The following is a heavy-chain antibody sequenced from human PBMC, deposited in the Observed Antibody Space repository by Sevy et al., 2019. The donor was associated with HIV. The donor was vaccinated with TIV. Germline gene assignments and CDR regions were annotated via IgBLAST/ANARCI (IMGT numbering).Heavy chain of an antibody. CDR2: FSFGCGKI. J-gene: IGHJ4*02. CDR1: GFTFSKYS. CDR3: AREGCTKPHDY. V-gene: IGHV3-23*01. D-gene: IGHD2-8*01. Sequence: GGSLRLSCATSGFTFSKYSMSWIRQTPGKGLEWVSTFSFGCGKINYADSVKGRFTISRDDSRNTFYLQMNSLRAEDTAIYYCAREGCTKPHDYWGQGTVVTVSS.